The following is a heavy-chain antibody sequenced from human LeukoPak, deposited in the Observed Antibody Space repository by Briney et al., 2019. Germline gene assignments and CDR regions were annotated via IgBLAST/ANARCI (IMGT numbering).Heavy chain of an antibody. CDR2: INHSGST. D-gene: IGHD3-22*01. Sequence: SETLSLTCAVYGGSFSGYYWSWIRQPPGQGLEWIGEINHSGSTNYNPSLKSRVTISVDTSKNQFSLKLSSVPAADTAVYYCARGQNKYYYDSSGYLSIAQYYYWGQGTLVTVSS. V-gene: IGHV4-34*01. CDR1: GGSFSGYY. CDR3: ARGQNKYYYDSSGYLSIAQYYY. J-gene: IGHJ4*02.